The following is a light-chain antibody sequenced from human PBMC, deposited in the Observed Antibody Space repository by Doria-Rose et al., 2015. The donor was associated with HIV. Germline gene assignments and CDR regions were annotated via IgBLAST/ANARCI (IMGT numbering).Light chain of an antibody. V-gene: IGKV3-20*01. CDR3: HQYGTSWT. J-gene: IGKJ1*01. Sequence: TQSPGTLSLSPGERATLSCRASQSFSSTYLAWYQQKPGQAPSLLIYDGSTRATGIPDRFSASGSGTDFTLTINRLDPEVFALYYCHQYGTSWTFGQGTKVEI. CDR2: DGS. CDR1: QSFSSTY.